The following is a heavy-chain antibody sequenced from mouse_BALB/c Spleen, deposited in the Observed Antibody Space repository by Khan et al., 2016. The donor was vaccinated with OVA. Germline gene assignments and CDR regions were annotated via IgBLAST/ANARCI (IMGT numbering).Heavy chain of an antibody. J-gene: IGHJ4*01. V-gene: IGHV3-2*02. Sequence: VQLKESGPGLVKPSQSLSLTCTVTGYSITSDYAWNWIRQFPGNKLEWMGYISSTGSTSYNPSLKSRISITRDTSKNQFFLHLNSVTTEDTATDYWARALYYSDSYAMDYWGQGTSVTVSS. CDR3: ARALYYSDSYAMDY. CDR2: ISSTGST. CDR1: GYSITSDYA. D-gene: IGHD2-13*01.